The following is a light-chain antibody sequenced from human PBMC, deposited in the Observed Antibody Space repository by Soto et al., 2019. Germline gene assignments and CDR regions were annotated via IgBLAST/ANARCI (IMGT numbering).Light chain of an antibody. CDR1: SSDVGGYNY. V-gene: IGLV2-14*03. CDR3: SSYTSSSTLVV. CDR2: DVS. J-gene: IGLJ1*01. Sequence: QSALTQPASVSGSPGQSITISCTGTSSDVGGYNYVSWYQHHPDKAPKLMIYDVSNRPSGVSNRFSGSKSGNTASLTISGLQAEDEADYYCSSYTSSSTLVVFGTGTKLTVL.